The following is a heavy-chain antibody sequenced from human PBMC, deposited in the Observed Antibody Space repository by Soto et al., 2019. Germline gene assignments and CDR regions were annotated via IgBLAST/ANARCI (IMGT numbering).Heavy chain of an antibody. CDR3: ARGEGYCSGGTCFRWFDP. CDR1: GYTFTKYA. CDR2: VNGGSGNT. J-gene: IGHJ5*02. Sequence: QFQLVQSGAEVKKPGASLKLSCKASGYTFTKYAINWVRQAPGQSVEWRGWVNGGSGNTKYSQKFQDRVSFSSDTAASPAYMELSSLRVEDTGVYYCARGEGYCSGGTCFRWFDPWGQGTLVTVSA. V-gene: IGHV1-3*01. D-gene: IGHD2-15*01.